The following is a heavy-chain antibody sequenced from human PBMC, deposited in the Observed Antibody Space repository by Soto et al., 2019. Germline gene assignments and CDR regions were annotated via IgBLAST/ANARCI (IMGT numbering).Heavy chain of an antibody. CDR1: GGSFSGYY. Sequence: QVQLQQWGAGLLKPSETLSLTCAVYGGSFSGYYWSWIRQPPGKGLEWIGEINHSGSTNYNPSLKIRVTISVDTSKNQFSLKLISVTAADTAVYYCARGGYCSGGSCGSPFDYWGQGTLVTVSS. CDR2: INHSGST. J-gene: IGHJ4*02. D-gene: IGHD2-15*01. CDR3: ARGGYCSGGSCGSPFDY. V-gene: IGHV4-34*01.